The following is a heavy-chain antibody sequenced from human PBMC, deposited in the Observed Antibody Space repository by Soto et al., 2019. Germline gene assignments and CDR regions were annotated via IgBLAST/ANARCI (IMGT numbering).Heavy chain of an antibody. Sequence: SETLSLTCTVSGGSISSYYWSWIRQPPGKGLEWIGYIYYSGSTNYNPSLKSRVTISVDTSKNQFSLKLSSVTAADTAVYYCARDPGDYTAFDIWGQGTMVTVS. CDR1: GGSISSYY. V-gene: IGHV4-59*01. D-gene: IGHD4-17*01. CDR2: IYYSGST. J-gene: IGHJ3*02. CDR3: ARDPGDYTAFDI.